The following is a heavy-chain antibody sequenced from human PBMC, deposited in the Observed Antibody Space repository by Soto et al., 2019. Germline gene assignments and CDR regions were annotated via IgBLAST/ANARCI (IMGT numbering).Heavy chain of an antibody. CDR3: ARAPAGPSPRWDV. Sequence: SETLSLTCTGSGGSISSGNYSWSWIRQPPGKGLEWIGYMYGAGLTYYNPPLKSRVTISVDKSKNQFSLNLSSVTAADTALYYCARAPAGPSPRWDVWGKGPTVTVSS. J-gene: IGHJ6*04. CDR2: MYGAGLT. D-gene: IGHD3-10*01. CDR1: GGSISSGNYS. V-gene: IGHV4-30-2*01.